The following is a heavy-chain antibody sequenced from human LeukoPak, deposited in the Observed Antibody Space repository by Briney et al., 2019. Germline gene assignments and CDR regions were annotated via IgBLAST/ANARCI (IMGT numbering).Heavy chain of an antibody. V-gene: IGHV3-7*01. D-gene: IGHD6-13*01. CDR2: IKQDGSEK. J-gene: IGHJ4*02. CDR3: ARAPYSSSWYGPPDY. CDR1: GFTFSSYW. Sequence: GSLRLSCAASGFTFSSYWMSWVRQAPGKGLEWVANIKQDGSEKYYVDSVKGRFTISRDNAKNSLYLQMNSLRAEDTAVYYCARAPYSSSWYGPPDYWGQGTLVTV.